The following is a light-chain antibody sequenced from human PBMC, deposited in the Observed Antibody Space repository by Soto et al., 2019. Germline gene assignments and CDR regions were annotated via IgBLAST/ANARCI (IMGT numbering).Light chain of an antibody. J-gene: IGLJ2*01. CDR2: DNN. CDR3: QSYYNNLNGAL. CDR1: DSNIGAGYD. V-gene: IGLV1-40*01. Sequence: QSVLTQPPSVSGAPGQRVTISCTGSDSNIGAGYDVHWYQQLPRTAPKLLIHDNNNRPSGVPDRFSASLSGTSASLAITGRHAEDDDAYYCQSYYNNLNGALFGGGTKLTVL.